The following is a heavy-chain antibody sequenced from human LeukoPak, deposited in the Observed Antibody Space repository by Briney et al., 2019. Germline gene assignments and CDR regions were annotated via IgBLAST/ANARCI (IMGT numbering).Heavy chain of an antibody. Sequence: PSETLSLTCTVSGGSISSYYWSWIRQPAGKGLEWIGCIYTSGSTNYNPSLTVRVTISVDTSKHQFSLKLSSVTAADTAVYYCARGSEGSSGYYYFDYWGQGTLVTVSS. CDR2: IYTSGST. D-gene: IGHD3-22*01. CDR3: ARGSEGSSGYYYFDY. V-gene: IGHV4-4*07. CDR1: GGSISSYY. J-gene: IGHJ4*02.